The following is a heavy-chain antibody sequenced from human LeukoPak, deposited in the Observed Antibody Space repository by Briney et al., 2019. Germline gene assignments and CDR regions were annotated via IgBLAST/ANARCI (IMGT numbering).Heavy chain of an antibody. V-gene: IGHV1-46*01. Sequence: ALVKVSCKASGYTFTSYYMHWVRQAPGQGLEWMGIINPSGGSTSYAQKFQGRVTMTRDTSTSTVYMELSSLRSEDTAVYYCARDSGIAARMLVWFDPWGQGTLVTVSS. CDR2: INPSGGST. CDR3: ARDSGIAARMLVWFDP. J-gene: IGHJ5*02. CDR1: GYTFTSYY. D-gene: IGHD6-6*01.